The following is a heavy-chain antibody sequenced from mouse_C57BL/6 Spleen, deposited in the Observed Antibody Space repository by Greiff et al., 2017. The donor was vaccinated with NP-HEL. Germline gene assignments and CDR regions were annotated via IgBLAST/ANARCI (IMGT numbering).Heavy chain of an antibody. J-gene: IGHJ2*01. CDR3: AKFYYDYDEAFDY. CDR2: IYPGSGST. Sequence: QVQLQQPGAELVKPGASVKMSCKASGYTFTSYWITWVKQRPGQGLEWIGDIYPGSGSTNYNEKFKSKATLTVDTSSSTAYMQLSSLTSEDSAVYYCAKFYYDYDEAFDYWGQGTTLTVSS. V-gene: IGHV1-55*01. D-gene: IGHD2-4*01. CDR1: GYTFTSYW.